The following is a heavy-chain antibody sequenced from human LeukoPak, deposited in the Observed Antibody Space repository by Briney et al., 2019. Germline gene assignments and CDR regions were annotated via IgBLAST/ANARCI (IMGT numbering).Heavy chain of an antibody. CDR1: GDSVSSNSAA. D-gene: IGHD3-16*01. Sequence: SQTLSLICAICGDSVSSNSAAWNWIRQSPSRGLEWLRRSYYRSKWYNEYAVSVKSRITINPDTSKNQFSLQLNAVTPEDTAVYYCARDGFGRDDSNAFDIWGQGTMVTVSS. CDR2: SYYRSKWYN. CDR3: ARDGFGRDDSNAFDI. V-gene: IGHV6-1*01. J-gene: IGHJ3*02.